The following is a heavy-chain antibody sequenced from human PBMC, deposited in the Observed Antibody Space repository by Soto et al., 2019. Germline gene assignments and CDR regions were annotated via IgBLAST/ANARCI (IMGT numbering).Heavy chain of an antibody. J-gene: IGHJ4*02. V-gene: IGHV2-5*02. CDR2: IYWDDDK. Sequence: QITLKESGPTLVKPTQTLTLTCTFSGFSLSTSGVGVGWIRQPPGKALEWLALIYWDDDKRYSPSLKSRLTITKDTYNNQVVLTITNMDPVDTATYYCAHRRSYCSGGRCYYGFDYWGQGTMVTVSS. CDR1: GFSLSTSGVG. D-gene: IGHD2-15*01. CDR3: AHRRSYCSGGRCYYGFDY.